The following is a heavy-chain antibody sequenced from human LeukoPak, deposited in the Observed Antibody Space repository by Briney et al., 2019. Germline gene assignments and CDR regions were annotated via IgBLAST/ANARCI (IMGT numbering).Heavy chain of an antibody. Sequence: GGSLRLSCATSGFTFSNAWMNWVRQAPGKGPEWVGRIRSNSDGGTIDYAAPVKGRFTLSRDDSKTTLYLQMNSLQTEDTAVYYCATDFYDSTWGQGTLVTVSS. CDR3: ATDFYDST. V-gene: IGHV3-15*07. J-gene: IGHJ5*02. CDR1: GFTFSNAW. CDR2: IRSNSDGGTI. D-gene: IGHD3-22*01.